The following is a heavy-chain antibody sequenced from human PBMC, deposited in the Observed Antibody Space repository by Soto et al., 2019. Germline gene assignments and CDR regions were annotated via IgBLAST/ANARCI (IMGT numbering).Heavy chain of an antibody. CDR1: GYNFANYW. D-gene: IGHD6-13*01. Sequence: LGESLKICCKGSGYNFANYWIGWVRQMPGKGLEWMGMIFPGDSDTKNSPSLQGQITMSVDKSDSSAYLQWRSLKASDTAMYYCAAGYTTGLDAFDIWGQGTMVTVSS. CDR2: IFPGDSDT. J-gene: IGHJ3*02. CDR3: AAGYTTGLDAFDI. V-gene: IGHV5-51*01.